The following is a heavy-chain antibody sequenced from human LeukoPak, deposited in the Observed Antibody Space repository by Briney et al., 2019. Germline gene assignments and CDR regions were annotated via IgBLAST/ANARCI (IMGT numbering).Heavy chain of an antibody. CDR1: GGSISSSSYY. CDR2: IYYSGNT. CDR3: ARPYSSGWYPFDY. D-gene: IGHD6-19*01. V-gene: IGHV4-39*01. J-gene: IGHJ4*02. Sequence: TDTLSLTCTVSGGSISSSSYYWGWIRQPPGKGLEWIGSIYYSGNTYYNPSLKSRVTISVDTSKNQFSLKLGSVTAADTAVYYCARPYSSGWYPFDYWGQGTLVTVSS.